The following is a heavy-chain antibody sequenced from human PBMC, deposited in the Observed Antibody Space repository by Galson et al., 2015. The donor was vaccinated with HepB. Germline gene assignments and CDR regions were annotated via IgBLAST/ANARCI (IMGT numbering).Heavy chain of an antibody. CDR1: GGTFSSYA. Sequence: SVKVSCKASGGTFSSYAISWVRQAPGQGLEWMGGIIPIFGIANYAQKFQGRVTITADESTSTAYMELSSLRSEDTAVYYCARVGRSNPAVAGTYYYYGMDVWGQGTTVTVSS. CDR2: IIPIFGIA. J-gene: IGHJ6*02. CDR3: ARVGRSNPAVAGTYYYYGMDV. D-gene: IGHD6-19*01. V-gene: IGHV1-69*13.